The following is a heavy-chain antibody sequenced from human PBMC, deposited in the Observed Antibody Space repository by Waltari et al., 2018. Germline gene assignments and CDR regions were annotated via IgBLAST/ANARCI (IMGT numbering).Heavy chain of an antibody. CDR3: ARDSRAGGFDY. J-gene: IGHJ4*02. CDR2: IYYSRIT. Sequence: QLQLQESGPGLVKPSETLSLTCTVSGGSISSSSYYWGWIRQPPGKGLEWIGSIYYSRITYYNPSLKSRVTISVDTSKNQFSLKLSSVTAADTAVYYCARDSRAGGFDYWGQGTLVTVSS. CDR1: GGSISSSSYY. D-gene: IGHD3-10*01. V-gene: IGHV4-39*07.